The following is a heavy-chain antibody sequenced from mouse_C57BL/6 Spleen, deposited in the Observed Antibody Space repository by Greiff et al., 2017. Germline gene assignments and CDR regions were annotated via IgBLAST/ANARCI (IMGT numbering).Heavy chain of an antibody. CDR2: FYPGSGSI. V-gene: IGHV1-62-2*01. CDR3: ARHEVGAYDYDGGVLDY. CDR1: GYTFTEYT. D-gene: IGHD2-4*01. J-gene: IGHJ2*01. Sequence: QVQLQQSGAELVKPGASVKLSCKASGYTFTEYTIHWVKQRSGQGLEWIGWFYPGSGSIKYNEKFKDKATLTADKSSSTVYMALSRLTSEDSAVYFCARHEVGAYDYDGGVLDYWGQGTTLTVSS.